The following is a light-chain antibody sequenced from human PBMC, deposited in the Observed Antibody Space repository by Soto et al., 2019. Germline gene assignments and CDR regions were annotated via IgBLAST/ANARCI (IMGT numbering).Light chain of an antibody. CDR1: SSDVGGYNY. J-gene: IGLJ2*01. CDR3: SSYAGGTVL. V-gene: IGLV2-8*01. Sequence: QSALTQPPSASGSPGQSVTISCTGTSSDVGGYNYVSWYQQHPVKAPKLMIYEVSKRPSGVPDRFSGSKSGNTASLTVSGLQSEDEADYYCSSYAGGTVLFGGGTKLTVL. CDR2: EVS.